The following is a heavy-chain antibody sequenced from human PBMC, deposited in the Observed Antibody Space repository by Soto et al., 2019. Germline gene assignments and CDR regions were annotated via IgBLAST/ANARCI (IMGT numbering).Heavy chain of an antibody. V-gene: IGHV3-48*03. D-gene: IGHD5-12*01. CDR2: ISSSGTTI. J-gene: IGHJ4*02. CDR3: AKVGYRSRDPYYFDY. Sequence: SLRLSCVASEFTFSSYEMNWVRQAPGKGLEWVSYISSSGTTIYYTDSVKGRFTISRDNAKKSLYLQMNSLRAEDTAVYYCAKVGYRSRDPYYFDYWGQGTLVTVSS. CDR1: EFTFSSYE.